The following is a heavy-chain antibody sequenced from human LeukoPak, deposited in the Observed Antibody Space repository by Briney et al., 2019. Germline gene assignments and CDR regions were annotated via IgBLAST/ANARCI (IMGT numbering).Heavy chain of an antibody. CDR2: ISPSGGST. Sequence: ASVKVSCKAFGYTFTSNYMHWVRQAPEQGPEWMGVISPSGGSTTYAQKFQGRVTLTRDMSTSTDYLELSSLRSEDTAVYYCARAGYSSSWYLYWGQGTLVTVSS. CDR1: GYTFTSNY. V-gene: IGHV1-46*01. J-gene: IGHJ4*02. D-gene: IGHD6-13*01. CDR3: ARAGYSSSWYLY.